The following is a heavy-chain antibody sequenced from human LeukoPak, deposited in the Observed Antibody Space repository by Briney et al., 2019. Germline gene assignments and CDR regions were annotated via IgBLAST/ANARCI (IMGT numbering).Heavy chain of an antibody. D-gene: IGHD3-3*01. CDR2: INSDGSST. J-gene: IGHJ5*02. CDR3: ARDQRFLEWLS. Sequence: HPGGSLRLSCAASGFTFSSYWMHWVRQAPGKGLVWVSRINSDGSSTSYAESVKGRFTISRDNAKNTLYLQMNSLRAEDTAVYYCARDQRFLEWLSWGQGTLVTVSS. CDR1: GFTFSSYW. V-gene: IGHV3-74*01.